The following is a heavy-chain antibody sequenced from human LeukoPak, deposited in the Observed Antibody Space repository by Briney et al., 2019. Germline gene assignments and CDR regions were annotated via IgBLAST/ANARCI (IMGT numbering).Heavy chain of an antibody. CDR3: AKGYGDPFDY. V-gene: IGHV3-23*01. D-gene: IGHD4-17*01. Sequence: QTGGSLRLSCAASGLIFSNAWMTWVRQAPGKGLEWVSGINWNGGSTGYADSVKGRFTISRDSSKNTLYLQMNSLRAEDTAVYYCAKGYGDPFDYWGQGTLVTVSS. CDR1: GLIFSNAW. J-gene: IGHJ4*02. CDR2: INWNGGST.